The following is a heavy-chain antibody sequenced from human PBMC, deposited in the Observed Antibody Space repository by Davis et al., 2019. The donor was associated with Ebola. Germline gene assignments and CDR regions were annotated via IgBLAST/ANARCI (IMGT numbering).Heavy chain of an antibody. CDR1: GFTFSSYG. J-gene: IGHJ4*02. CDR3: AREIAAAGHFRRYYFDY. Sequence: GGSLRLSCAASGFTFSSYGMHWVRQAPGKGLEWVAVIWYDGSNKYYADSVKGRFTISRDNSKNTLYLQMNSLRAEDTAVYYCAREIAAAGHFRRYYFDYWGQGTLVTVSS. D-gene: IGHD6-13*01. V-gene: IGHV3-33*01. CDR2: IWYDGSNK.